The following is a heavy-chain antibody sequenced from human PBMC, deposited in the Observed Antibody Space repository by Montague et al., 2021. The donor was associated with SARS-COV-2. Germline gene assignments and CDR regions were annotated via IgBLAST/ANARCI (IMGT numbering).Heavy chain of an antibody. CDR2: IYYSGST. V-gene: IGHV4-59*01. D-gene: IGHD6-19*01. J-gene: IGHJ3*02. CDR1: GGSISSYY. Sequence: SETLSLTCTVSGGSISSYYWSWIRQPPGKGLEWIGYIYYSGSTNYNPSLKSRVTISVDTSKNQFSLKLSFVTAADTAVYYCARGSGWMGNAFDIWGQGTMGTVSS. CDR3: ARGSGWMGNAFDI.